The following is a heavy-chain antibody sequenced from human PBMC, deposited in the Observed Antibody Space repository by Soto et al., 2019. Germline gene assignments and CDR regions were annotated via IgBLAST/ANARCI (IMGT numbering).Heavy chain of an antibody. CDR3: AREYGYGMDV. V-gene: IGHV1-69*13. D-gene: IGHD2-8*01. CDR2: IIPIFGTS. Sequence: AASVKVSCKASGGTFSNYAISWVRQAPGQGPEWMGGIIPIFGTSNYAQKFQGRVTITADESTSTAYMELSSLRSEDTAVYYCAREYGYGMDVWGQGTTVTVSS. CDR1: GGTFSNYA. J-gene: IGHJ6*02.